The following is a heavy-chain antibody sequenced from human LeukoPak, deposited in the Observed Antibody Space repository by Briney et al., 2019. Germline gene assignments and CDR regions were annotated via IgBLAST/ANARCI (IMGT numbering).Heavy chain of an antibody. CDR2: ISSSSSYI. J-gene: IGHJ4*02. Sequence: GGSLRLSCAASGFTFSSYSMNWVRQAPGKGLEWVSSISSSSSYIYYADSVKGRFTISRDNAKNSLYLQMNNLRAEDTAVYYCARDRSSLHFDYWGQGTLVTVSS. D-gene: IGHD6-13*01. CDR1: GFTFSSYS. V-gene: IGHV3-21*01. CDR3: ARDRSSLHFDY.